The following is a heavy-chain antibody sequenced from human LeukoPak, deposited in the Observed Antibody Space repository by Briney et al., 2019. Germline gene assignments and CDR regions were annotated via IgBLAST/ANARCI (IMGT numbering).Heavy chain of an antibody. CDR1: GFSFNSYG. J-gene: IGHJ4*02. CDR2: ISSVVSTR. V-gene: IGHV3-48*02. Sequence: GGSLRLSCAASGFSFNSYGMNWVRQTPGKGLEWVSYISSVVSTRYYADSVKGRFTISRDNAKNSLYLQMNSLRDEDTAVYYCARGGTIFYYWGQGTLVTVSS. D-gene: IGHD3-9*01. CDR3: ARGGTIFYY.